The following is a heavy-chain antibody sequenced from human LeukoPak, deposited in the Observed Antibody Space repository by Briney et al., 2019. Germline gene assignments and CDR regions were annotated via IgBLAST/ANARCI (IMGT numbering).Heavy chain of an antibody. V-gene: IGHV1-3*01. D-gene: IGHD3-22*01. CDR3: ATPLVYHDNSGFHQGGD. CDR1: GYTFTSYA. Sequence: ASVKVSCKASGYTFTSYAMHWVRQAPGQRLEWMGWINAGNGNTKYSQKFQGRVTITRDTSASTAYMELSSLRSEDTAVYYCATPLVYHDNSGFHQGGDWGQGTLVTVSS. CDR2: INAGNGNT. J-gene: IGHJ4*02.